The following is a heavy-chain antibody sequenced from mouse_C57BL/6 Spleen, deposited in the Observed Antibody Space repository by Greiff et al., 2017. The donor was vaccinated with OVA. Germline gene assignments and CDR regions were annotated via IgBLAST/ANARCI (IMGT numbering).Heavy chain of an antibody. V-gene: IGHV1-82*01. CDR1: GYAFSSSW. CDR2: IYPGDGDT. Sequence: QVQLQQSGPELVKPGASVKISCKASGYAFSSSWMNWVKQRPGKGLGWIGRIYPGDGDTNYNGKFKGKATLTADKSSSTAYMQLSSLTSEDSAVYFCARDDYGSSLYYAMDYWGQGTSVTVSS. D-gene: IGHD1-1*01. J-gene: IGHJ4*01. CDR3: ARDDYGSSLYYAMDY.